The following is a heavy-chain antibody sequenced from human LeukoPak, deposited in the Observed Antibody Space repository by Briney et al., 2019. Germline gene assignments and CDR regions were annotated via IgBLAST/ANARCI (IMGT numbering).Heavy chain of an antibody. CDR3: ASPATGNRDGFDY. J-gene: IGHJ4*02. V-gene: IGHV4-34*01. CDR1: RGPSSGYY. CDR2: VDGSGRP. D-gene: IGHD5-24*01. Sequence: SQTLSLTCAVYRGPSSGYYWSWIRQSPGKGLEWIGDVDGSGRPSYNPSLQTRVTISGDTSKNHLSLKLTSVSAADTAIYYCASPATGNRDGFDYWSQGTLVSVSS.